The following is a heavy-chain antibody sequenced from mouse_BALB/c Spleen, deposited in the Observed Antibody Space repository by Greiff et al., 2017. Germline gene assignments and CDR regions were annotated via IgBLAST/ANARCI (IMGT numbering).Heavy chain of an antibody. CDR2: ISTYYGDA. V-gene: IGHV1S137*01. CDR3: ARSPSGDY. Sequence: QVHVKQSGAELVRPGVSVKISCKGSGYTFTDYAMHWVKQSHAKSLEWIGVISTYYGDASYNQKFKGKATMTVDKSSSTAYMELARLTSEDSAIYYCARSPSGDYWGQGTTLTVSS. J-gene: IGHJ2*01. CDR1: GYTFTDYA.